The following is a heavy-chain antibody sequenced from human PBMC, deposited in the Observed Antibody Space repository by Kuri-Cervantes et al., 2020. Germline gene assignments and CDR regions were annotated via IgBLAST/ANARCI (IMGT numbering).Heavy chain of an antibody. CDR3: ARKIAVAGTPFDY. Sequence: GSLRLSCTVSDDSISSSYYCGWIRQPPGKGLEWIGSVYYSVSTYYNPSLKSRVTISVDTSKDQFSLKLSSVTAADTAVYYCARKIAVAGTPFDYWGQGTLVTVSS. CDR1: DDSISSSYY. V-gene: IGHV4-39*01. CDR2: VYYSVST. D-gene: IGHD6-19*01. J-gene: IGHJ4*02.